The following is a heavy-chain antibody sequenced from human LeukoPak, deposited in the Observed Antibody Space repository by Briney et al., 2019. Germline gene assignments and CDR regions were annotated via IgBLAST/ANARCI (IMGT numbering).Heavy chain of an antibody. CDR2: IYSGGYT. J-gene: IGHJ4*02. CDR3: AKRHYYGSGSYYNEAATFDY. D-gene: IGHD3-10*01. V-gene: IGHV3-53*01. CDR1: GFTVSSSY. Sequence: GGSLRLSCAASGFTVSSSYMIWVRQAPGKGLEWVSVIYSGGYTYYADSVKGRFTISRDNSKNTLYLQVNSLRAEDTAVYYCAKRHYYGSGSYYNEAATFDYWGQGTLVTVSS.